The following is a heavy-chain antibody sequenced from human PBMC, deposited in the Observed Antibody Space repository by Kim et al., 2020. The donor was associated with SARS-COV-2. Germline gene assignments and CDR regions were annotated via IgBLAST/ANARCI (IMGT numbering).Heavy chain of an antibody. CDR2: ISYDASNK. V-gene: IGHV3-30*18. CDR1: GFNFSSYG. Sequence: GGSLRLSCAASGFNFSSYGMHWVRQAPGKGLEWVAVISYDASNKYYADSVKGRFTISRDNSKNTLYLQMNSLRAEDTAVYYCAKGDSIVGQQLVLVYCGQGTLGTVSS. CDR3: AKGDSIVGQQLVLVY. J-gene: IGHJ4*02. D-gene: IGHD6-13*01.